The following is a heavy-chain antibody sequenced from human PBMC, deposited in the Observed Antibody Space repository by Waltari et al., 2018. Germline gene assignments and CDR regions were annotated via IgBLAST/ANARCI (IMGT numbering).Heavy chain of an antibody. V-gene: IGHV1-2*06. CDR1: GYTFNDYY. J-gene: IGHJ4*02. CDR2: IDPDSCGT. Sequence: QVQLVQSGAEVKKPWASVKVSCKASGYTFNDYYMHWMRRAHGEGLVWMGRIDPDSCGTNYAQKFQGRVTMTRDTSISTAYIELSRLRSDDTAVYYFAIYAWELPGYWGQGTLVTVSS. D-gene: IGHD1-26*01. CDR3: AIYAWELPGY.